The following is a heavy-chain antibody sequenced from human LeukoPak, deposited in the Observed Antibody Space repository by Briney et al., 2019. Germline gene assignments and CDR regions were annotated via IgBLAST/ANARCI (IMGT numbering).Heavy chain of an antibody. Sequence: ASVKVSCKASGYTFTGYYMHWVRQAPGQGLEWMGWINPNSGGTNYAQKFQGRVTMTKDTSISTAYMELSRLRSDDTAVYYCAKEGGYRPGAFDIWGQGTMVTVSS. V-gene: IGHV1-2*02. CDR2: INPNSGGT. D-gene: IGHD5-12*01. J-gene: IGHJ3*02. CDR1: GYTFTGYY. CDR3: AKEGGYRPGAFDI.